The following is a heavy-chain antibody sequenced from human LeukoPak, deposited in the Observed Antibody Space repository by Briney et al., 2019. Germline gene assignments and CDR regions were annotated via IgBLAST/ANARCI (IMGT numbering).Heavy chain of an antibody. J-gene: IGHJ6*02. V-gene: IGHV4-59*01. Sequence: SETLTLTCTLSGGSISSYYWSWIRQPPGKGLEWIGYIYYSGSTNYNPSLKSRVTISVDTSKNQFSLKLSSVTAADTAVYYCARDRGWRFGEPSYYYGMDVWGQGTTVTVSS. CDR2: IYYSGST. CDR3: ARDRGWRFGEPSYYYGMDV. D-gene: IGHD3-10*01. CDR1: GGSISSYY.